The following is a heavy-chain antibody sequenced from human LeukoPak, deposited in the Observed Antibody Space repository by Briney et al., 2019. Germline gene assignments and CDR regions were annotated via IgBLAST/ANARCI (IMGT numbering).Heavy chain of an antibody. CDR3: GTSRDTAIEM. D-gene: IGHD5-18*01. Sequence: PGGSLRLSCAASGFMFTSYWMTWVRQAPGKGLEWVANIKEDGSDKYYADSVKGRFTISRDNAKRSVYLQMNSLRAGDTAVYYCGTSRDTAIEMGGQGTLVTVSS. CDR2: IKEDGSDK. V-gene: IGHV3-7*01. J-gene: IGHJ4*02. CDR1: GFMFTSYW.